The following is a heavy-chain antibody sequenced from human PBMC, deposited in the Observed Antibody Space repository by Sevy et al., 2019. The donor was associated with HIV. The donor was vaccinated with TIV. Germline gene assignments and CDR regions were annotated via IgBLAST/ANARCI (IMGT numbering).Heavy chain of an antibody. D-gene: IGHD4-17*01. J-gene: IGHJ1*01. V-gene: IGHV4-34*01. CDR3: ARGGNGDYRYFQH. Sequence: SETLSLTCAVYGGSFSGYYWSWIRQPPGKGLEWIGEINHSGSTNYNPSLKSRVTISVDMSKNQFSLKLSSVTAADTAVYYCARGGNGDYRYFQHWGQGTLVTVSS. CDR2: INHSGST. CDR1: GGSFSGYY.